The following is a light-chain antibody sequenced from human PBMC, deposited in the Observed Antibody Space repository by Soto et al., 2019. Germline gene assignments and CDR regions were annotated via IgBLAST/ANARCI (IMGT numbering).Light chain of an antibody. Sequence: DIQMTQSPSSLSASVGDRVTITCQASQDITNYLNWYQQKPGRAPRLLLYDASSLETGVPSRFSGSGSGTDFTLTISSLQPEDIATYYCQQYDKWPRTFGQGTKVDIK. CDR2: DAS. J-gene: IGKJ1*01. CDR3: QQYDKWPRT. CDR1: QDITNY. V-gene: IGKV1-33*01.